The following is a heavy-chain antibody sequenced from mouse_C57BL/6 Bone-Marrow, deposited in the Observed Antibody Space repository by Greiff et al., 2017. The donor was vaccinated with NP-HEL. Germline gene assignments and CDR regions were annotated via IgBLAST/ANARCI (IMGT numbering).Heavy chain of an antibody. J-gene: IGHJ4*01. CDR3: AKFPQDYSGSSLYAMDY. Sequence: QVQLQQPGAELVKPGASVKLSCKASGYTFTSYWMHWVKQRPGPGLEWIGRIDPNSGGTKYNEKFKSKATLTVDKTSSTAYMQLSSLTSEDSAVYYCAKFPQDYSGSSLYAMDYWGQGTSVTVSS. D-gene: IGHD1-1*01. CDR1: GYTFTSYW. CDR2: IDPNSGGT. V-gene: IGHV1-72*01.